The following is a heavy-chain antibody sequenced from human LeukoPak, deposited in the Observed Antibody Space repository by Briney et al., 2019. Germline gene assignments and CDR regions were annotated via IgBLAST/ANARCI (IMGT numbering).Heavy chain of an antibody. CDR3: AKDPRSEKEAYYFDY. V-gene: IGHV3-23*01. Sequence: GGSLRLSCAASGFTFSSYAMSWVRQAPGKGLEWVSAISGSGGSTYYADSVKGRFTISSDNSKNTLYLQMNSLRAEDTAVYYCAKDPRSEKEAYYFDYWGQGTLVTVSS. CDR1: GFTFSSYA. J-gene: IGHJ4*02. CDR2: ISGSGGST. D-gene: IGHD6-19*01.